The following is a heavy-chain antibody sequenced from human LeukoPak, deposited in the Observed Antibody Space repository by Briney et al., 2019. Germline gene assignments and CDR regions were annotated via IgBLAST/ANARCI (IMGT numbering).Heavy chain of an antibody. Sequence: SETRCLTCTVSGGAISSSSYYWGYIRQPPGKGLEGIGSIFYSWSTYYNPSLKSRLTISVDTSKNQFSLKLSSVNAADTAVYYCARWDCSGLSGAFDIWGQGTMVTVSS. CDR2: IFYSWST. J-gene: IGHJ3*02. CDR1: GGAISSSSYY. V-gene: IGHV4-39*01. D-gene: IGHD6-19*01. CDR3: ARWDCSGLSGAFDI.